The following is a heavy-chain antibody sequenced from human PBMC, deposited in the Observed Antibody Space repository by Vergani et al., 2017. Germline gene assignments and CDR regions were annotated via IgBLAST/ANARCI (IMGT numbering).Heavy chain of an antibody. D-gene: IGHD4-23*01. CDR1: GGSISSYY. CDR3: ARTGNYGGLSWFDP. V-gene: IGHV4-4*07. J-gene: IGHJ5*02. Sequence: QVQLQESGPGLVKPSETLSLTCTVSGGSISSYYWSWIRQPAGEGMEWIGRIYTSGRSKYNPSLKSRVTVSVDTSKNQFSLKLSSGTAADTAVYYCARTGNYGGLSWFDPWGQGTLVTVSS. CDR2: IYTSGRS.